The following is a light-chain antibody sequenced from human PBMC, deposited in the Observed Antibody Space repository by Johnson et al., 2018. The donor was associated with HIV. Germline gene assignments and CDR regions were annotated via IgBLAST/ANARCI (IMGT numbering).Light chain of an antibody. CDR3: GTWDSSLNAFV. Sequence: QSALTQPPSVSAAPGQKVTISCSGNRSNIGNNYVSWYQQVPGTAPKLLIYDNNRRPSGIPDRFSGSKSGTSATLGITGLQTGDEAGYYCGTWDSSLNAFVFGAGTRVTVL. CDR2: DNN. J-gene: IGLJ1*01. CDR1: RSNIGNNY. V-gene: IGLV1-51*01.